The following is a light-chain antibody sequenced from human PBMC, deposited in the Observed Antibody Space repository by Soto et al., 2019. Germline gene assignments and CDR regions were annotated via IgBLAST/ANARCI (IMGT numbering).Light chain of an antibody. V-gene: IGLV2-14*01. J-gene: IGLJ1*01. CDR2: DVS. Sequence: QSALTQPASVSGSPGQSITISCAGTSSDVGGYNYVSWYQEHPGKAPKLIIYDVSNRPSGVSNRFSGSKSGNTASLTISGLQAEDEADYYCSSYTRFSPTYVFGTATNFTVL. CDR3: SSYTRFSPTYV. CDR1: SSDVGGYNY.